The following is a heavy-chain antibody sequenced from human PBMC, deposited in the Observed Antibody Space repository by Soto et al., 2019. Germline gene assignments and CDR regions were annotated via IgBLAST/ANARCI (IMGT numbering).Heavy chain of an antibody. J-gene: IGHJ3*02. Sequence: SQTLSLTCAISGDSVSSNSAAWNWIRQSPSRGLEWLGRTYYRSKWYNDYAVSVKSRITINPDTSKNQFSLQLNSVTPEDTAVYYCARSLRSGYSTPWRKGLRGRGAFDIWGQGTMVTVSS. CDR2: TYYRSKWYN. CDR1: GDSVSSNSAA. CDR3: ARSLRSGYSTPWRKGLRGRGAFDI. D-gene: IGHD6-13*01. V-gene: IGHV6-1*01.